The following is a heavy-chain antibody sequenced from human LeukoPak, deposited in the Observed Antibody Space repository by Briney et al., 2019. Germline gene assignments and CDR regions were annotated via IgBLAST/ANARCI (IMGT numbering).Heavy chain of an antibody. D-gene: IGHD3-22*01. CDR1: GGTFSSYA. J-gene: IGHJ5*02. CDR2: IIPIFGTA. V-gene: IGHV1-69*05. Sequence: ASVKVSCKASGGTFSSYAISWARQAPGQGLEWMGGIIPIFGTANYAQKFQGRVTITTDESTSTAYMELSSLRSEDTAVYYCARPQGWSSGYFNWFDPWGQGTLVTVSS. CDR3: ARPQGWSSGYFNWFDP.